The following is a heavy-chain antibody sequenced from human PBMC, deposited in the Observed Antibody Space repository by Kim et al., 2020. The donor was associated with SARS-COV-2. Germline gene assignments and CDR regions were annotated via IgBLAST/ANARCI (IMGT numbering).Heavy chain of an antibody. Sequence: GGSLRLSCAASGFTVSRNYMSWFRQAPGHGLEWVSVIYSGGSTYYADSVKGRFTISRDNSKNTLYLQINSLRAEDTAVYYCARDGAAAGTWFDYWGQGTLVTVSS. CDR2: IYSGGST. D-gene: IGHD6-13*01. CDR1: GFTVSRNY. CDR3: ARDGAAAGTWFDY. V-gene: IGHV3-53*01. J-gene: IGHJ4*02.